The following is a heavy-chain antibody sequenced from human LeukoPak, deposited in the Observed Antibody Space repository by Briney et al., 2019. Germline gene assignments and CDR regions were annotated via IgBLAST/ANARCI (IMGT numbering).Heavy chain of an antibody. CDR3: ARDYCSSTSCLFDY. D-gene: IGHD2-2*01. CDR2: MNPNSGTT. CDR1: GYTFTSYD. V-gene: IGHV1-8*01. J-gene: IGHJ4*02. Sequence: ASVKVSCKASGYTFTSYDFNWVRQAPGQGPEWIGWMNPNSGTTGYAQKFQGRVTMTRDTSISTAYMELSRLRSDDTAVYYCARDYCSSTSCLFDYWGQGTLVTVSS.